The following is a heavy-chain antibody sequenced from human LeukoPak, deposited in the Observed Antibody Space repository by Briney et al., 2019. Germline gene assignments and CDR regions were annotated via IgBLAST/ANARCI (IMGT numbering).Heavy chain of an antibody. CDR1: GGSISSYY. J-gene: IGHJ6*02. V-gene: IGHV4-4*07. Sequence: PSETLSLTCTVSGGSISSYYWSWIRQPAGKGLEWIGRIYTSGSTNYNPSLKSRVTMSVDTSKNQFSLKLSSVTAADTAVYYCARDLSGITIFGVVPHYYYYGMDVWGQGTTVTVSS. D-gene: IGHD3-3*01. CDR3: ARDLSGITIFGVVPHYYYYGMDV. CDR2: IYTSGST.